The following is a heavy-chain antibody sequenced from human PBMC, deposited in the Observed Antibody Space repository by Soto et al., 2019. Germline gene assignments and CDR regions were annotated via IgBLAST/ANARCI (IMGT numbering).Heavy chain of an antibody. CDR3: AGPSSGWSAHTGPGYFDL. D-gene: IGHD6-19*01. CDR1: GFTVSSNY. Sequence: EVQLVETGGGSIQPGGSLRLSCAASGFTVSSNYMSWVRQPPGKGLEWVSVIYSGGSTYYADSVKGRFTISRDNSKNTLYLQMNSLRAEDTAVYYCAGPSSGWSAHTGPGYFDLWGRGTLVTVSS. V-gene: IGHV3-53*02. CDR2: IYSGGST. J-gene: IGHJ2*01.